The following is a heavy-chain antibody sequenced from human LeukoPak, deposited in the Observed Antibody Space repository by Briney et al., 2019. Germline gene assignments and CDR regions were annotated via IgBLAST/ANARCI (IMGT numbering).Heavy chain of an antibody. D-gene: IGHD6-13*01. CDR1: GGSFSGYY. CDR3: ARGSGCGLGRYSSSWCQNWFDP. CDR2: TNHSGST. J-gene: IGHJ5*02. Sequence: PSETLSLTCAVYGGSFSGYYWSWIRQPPGKGLEWIGETNHSGSTNYNPSLKSRVTISVDTSKNQFSLKLSSVTAADTAVYYCARGSGCGLGRYSSSWCQNWFDPWGQGTLVTVSS. V-gene: IGHV4-34*01.